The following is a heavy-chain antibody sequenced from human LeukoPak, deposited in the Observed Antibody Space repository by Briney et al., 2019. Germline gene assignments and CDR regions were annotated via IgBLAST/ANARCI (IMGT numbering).Heavy chain of an antibody. Sequence: ASVKVSCKASGYTFTSYGISWVRQAPGQGLEWMGWISAYNGNTNYAQKLQGRVTMTTDASTSTAYMELRSLRSDNTAVYYCASWIQLWLLDYWGQGTLVTVSS. D-gene: IGHD5-18*01. CDR3: ASWIQLWLLDY. CDR2: ISAYNGNT. J-gene: IGHJ4*02. CDR1: GYTFTSYG. V-gene: IGHV1-18*01.